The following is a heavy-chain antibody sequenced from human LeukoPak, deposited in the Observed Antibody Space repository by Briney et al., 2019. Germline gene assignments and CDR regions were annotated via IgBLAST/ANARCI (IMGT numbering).Heavy chain of an antibody. CDR1: GFTFSSYG. J-gene: IGHJ4*02. Sequence: PGGSLRLSCAASGFTFSSYGMHWVRQAPGKGLEWVAFIRYDGSNKYYADSVKGRFTISRDNSKNTLYLHVNSLRPEDTAVYYCARGSGDTFGGVIVNENFDYWGQGTLVTVSS. CDR2: IRYDGSNK. D-gene: IGHD3-16*02. V-gene: IGHV3-30*02. CDR3: ARGSGDTFGGVIVNENFDY.